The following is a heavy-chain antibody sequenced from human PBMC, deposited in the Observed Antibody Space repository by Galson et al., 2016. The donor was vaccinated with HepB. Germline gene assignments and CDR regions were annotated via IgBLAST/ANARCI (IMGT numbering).Heavy chain of an antibody. V-gene: IGHV3-23*01. D-gene: IGHD3-16*01. CDR2: ISGSGGST. CDR3: AKHRDGGGFRVWVWAFGEFDY. J-gene: IGHJ4*02. Sequence: SLRLSCAASGFTFSSYAMSWVRQAPGKGLEWASAISGSGGSTYYADSVKGRFTISRDNSKNTLYLQMNSLRAEDTAVYYRAKHRDGGGFRVWVWAFGEFDYWGQGTLVTVSS. CDR1: GFTFSSYA.